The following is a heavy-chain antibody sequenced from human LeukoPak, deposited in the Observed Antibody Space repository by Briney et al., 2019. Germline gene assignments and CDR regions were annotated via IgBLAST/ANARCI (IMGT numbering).Heavy chain of an antibody. CDR2: MNPNSGNT. J-gene: IGHJ4*02. CDR3: ARGYRSLSAMVRGVINY. V-gene: IGHV1-8*01. D-gene: IGHD3-10*01. CDR1: GYTFTSYD. Sequence: ASVKVSCKASGYTFTSYDINWVRQATGQGLEWMGWMNPNSGNTRYAQKFQGRVTMTRNTSISTAYMELSSLRSEDTAVYYCARGYRSLSAMVRGVINYWGQGTLVTVSS.